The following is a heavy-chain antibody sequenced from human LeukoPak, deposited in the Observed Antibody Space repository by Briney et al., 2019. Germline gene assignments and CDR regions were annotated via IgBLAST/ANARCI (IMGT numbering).Heavy chain of an antibody. Sequence: GESLKISCKGSGYSFTSYWIGWVRQMPGKGLEWMGIIYPGDSDTRYSPSFQGQVTISADKSISTAYLQWSSLKASDTAMYYCAGQDHDSSGLRAFDIWGQGTMVTVSS. J-gene: IGHJ3*02. D-gene: IGHD3-22*01. CDR2: IYPGDSDT. CDR1: GYSFTSYW. V-gene: IGHV5-51*01. CDR3: AGQDHDSSGLRAFDI.